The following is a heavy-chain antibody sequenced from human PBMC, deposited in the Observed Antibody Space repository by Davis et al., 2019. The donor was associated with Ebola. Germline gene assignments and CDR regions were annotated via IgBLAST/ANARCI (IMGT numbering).Heavy chain of an antibody. J-gene: IGHJ4*02. CDR1: GYTFTSYG. D-gene: IGHD4-17*01. V-gene: IGHV1-18*01. CDR2: ISAYNGNT. CDR3: TSTLDGDYVDY. Sequence: ASVKVSCKASGYTFTSYGISWVRQAPGQGLEWMGWISAYNGNTNYAQKFQGRVTITADKSTSTAYMELSSLRSEDTAVYYCTSTLDGDYVDYWGQGTLVTVSS.